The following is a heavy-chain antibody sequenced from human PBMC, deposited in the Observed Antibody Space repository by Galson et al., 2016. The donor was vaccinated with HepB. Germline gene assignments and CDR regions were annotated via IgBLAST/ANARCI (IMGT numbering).Heavy chain of an antibody. CDR2: TYYRSRWYN. D-gene: IGHD2/OR15-2a*01. CDR1: GDSVSTNSAA. CDR3: ARDRASWDAQNTGNYDY. V-gene: IGHV6-1*01. J-gene: IGHJ4*02. Sequence: AISGDSVSTNSAAWNWIRQSPSRGLEWLGRTYYRSRWYNTYALSVKSRITINPDTSKNQISLQLSSVTPEDTAVYYCARDRASWDAQNTGNYDYWGQGTLVTVSS.